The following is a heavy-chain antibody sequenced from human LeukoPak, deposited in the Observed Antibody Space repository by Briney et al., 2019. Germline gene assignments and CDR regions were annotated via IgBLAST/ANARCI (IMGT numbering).Heavy chain of an antibody. CDR1: GASTIAYY. CDR2: IYYNGNM. D-gene: IGHD6-13*01. J-gene: IGHJ5*02. Sequence: SETLSLTCSVSGASTIAYYWSWIRQPPGKGLEWIGYIYYNGNMSYNPSLKSRVTISIDTSKNQFSLKLTSVTAADTAVYYCARGVAAAGTDWFDPWGQGTLVTVSS. V-gene: IGHV4-59*08. CDR3: ARGVAAAGTDWFDP.